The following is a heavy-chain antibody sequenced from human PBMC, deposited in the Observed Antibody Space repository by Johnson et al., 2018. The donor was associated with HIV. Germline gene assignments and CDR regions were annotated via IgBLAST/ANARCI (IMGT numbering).Heavy chain of an antibody. J-gene: IGHJ3*01. CDR1: GFTFRSNG. CDR3: ARDPPYGGNPSAFDV. CDR2: IQYDGSDK. D-gene: IGHD4-23*01. Sequence: QMLLVESGGGVVQPGGSLRLSCAASGFTFRSNGMHWVRQAPGKGLEWVTFIQYDGSDKYYADSVKGRFTISRDNSKDTLYLQMHSLRPEDTALYYCARDPPYGGNPSAFDVWGQGTMVTVSS. V-gene: IGHV3-30*02.